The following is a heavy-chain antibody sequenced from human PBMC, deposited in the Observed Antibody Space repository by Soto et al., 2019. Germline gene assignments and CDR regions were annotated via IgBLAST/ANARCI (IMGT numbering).Heavy chain of an antibody. J-gene: IGHJ6*02. CDR3: VRQGIDYLHGLVDV. V-gene: IGHV4-59*08. D-gene: IGHD4-17*01. Sequence: SETLSLTCTVSSGPDRSHNWGWIRQPPGRGLEWIVYVYYTGDTAYTPSLRGRVTISADTSTNDISLTLNSVPAADTAVYYCVRQGIDYLHGLVDVWGQGTTVTVSS. CDR1: SGPDRSHN. CDR2: VYYTGDT.